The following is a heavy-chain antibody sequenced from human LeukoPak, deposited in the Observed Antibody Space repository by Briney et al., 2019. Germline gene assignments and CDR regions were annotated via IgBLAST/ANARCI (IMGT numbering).Heavy chain of an antibody. CDR3: ARVRAAGDPQLFGY. V-gene: IGHV3-21*01. J-gene: IGHJ4*02. Sequence: PGGSLRLSCAASGFTFSSYSMNWVRQAPGKGLEWVSSISSSSGYIYYADSVKGRFTISRDNAKNSLYLQMNSLRAEDTAVYYCARVRAAGDPQLFGYWGQGTLVTVSS. CDR2: ISSSSGYI. D-gene: IGHD6-13*01. CDR1: GFTFSSYS.